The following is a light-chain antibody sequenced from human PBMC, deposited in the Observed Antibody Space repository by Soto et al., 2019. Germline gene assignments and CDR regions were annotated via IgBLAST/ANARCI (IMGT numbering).Light chain of an antibody. J-gene: IGKJ1*01. CDR3: QQYNNWPWT. V-gene: IGKV3-20*01. CDR1: QSVSNNY. Sequence: EIVLTQSPGTLSLSAGERATLSCRASQSVSNNYLAWYQQKPGQAPRLLIYGASNRATGIPDRFSGSGSGTDFTLTISSLQSEDFAVYYCQQYNNWPWTFGQGTKVDIK. CDR2: GAS.